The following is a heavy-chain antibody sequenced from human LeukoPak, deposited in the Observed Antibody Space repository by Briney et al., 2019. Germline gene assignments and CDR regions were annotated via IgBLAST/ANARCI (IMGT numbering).Heavy chain of an antibody. J-gene: IGHJ5*02. V-gene: IGHV1-69*05. CDR1: GGTFSSYA. Sequence: SVKVSCKASGGTFSSYAISWVRQAPGQGLEWMGGIIPIFGTANYAQKFQGRVTITTDESTSTAYMELSSLRSEDTAVYYCVGSIYDLGNWFDPWGQGTLVTVSS. CDR2: IIPIFGTA. CDR3: VGSIYDLGNWFDP. D-gene: IGHD3-3*01.